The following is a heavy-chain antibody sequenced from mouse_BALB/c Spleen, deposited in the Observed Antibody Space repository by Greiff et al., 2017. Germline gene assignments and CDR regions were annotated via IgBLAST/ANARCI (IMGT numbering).Heavy chain of an antibody. D-gene: IGHD2-4*01. Sequence: EVMLVESGGGLVKPGGSLKLSCAASGFTFSDYYMYWVRQTPEKRLEWVATISDGGSYTYYPDSVKGRFTISRDNAKNNLYLQMSSLKSEDTAMYYCARGLRERGYAMDYWGQGTSVTVSS. J-gene: IGHJ4*01. V-gene: IGHV5-4*02. CDR3: ARGLRERGYAMDY. CDR1: GFTFSDYY. CDR2: ISDGGSYT.